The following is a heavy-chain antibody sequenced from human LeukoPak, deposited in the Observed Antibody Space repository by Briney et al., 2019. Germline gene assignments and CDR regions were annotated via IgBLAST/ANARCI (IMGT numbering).Heavy chain of an antibody. V-gene: IGHV4-59*08. CDR2: IYYSGST. CDR1: GGSISSYY. J-gene: IGHJ4*02. CDR3: ARVSGLSSGSIDY. D-gene: IGHD6-19*01. Sequence: SETLSLTCTVSGGSISSYYWSWIRQPPGKGLEWIGYIYYSGSTNYNPSLKSRVTISVDTSRNQFSLKLSSLTAADTAVYYCARVSGLSSGSIDYWGQGTLVTVSS.